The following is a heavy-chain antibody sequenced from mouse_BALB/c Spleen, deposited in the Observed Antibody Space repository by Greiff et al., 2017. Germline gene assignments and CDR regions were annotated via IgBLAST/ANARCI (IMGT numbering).Heavy chain of an antibody. CDR1: GYTFTSYT. D-gene: IGHD2-10*02. CDR2: INPSSGYT. J-gene: IGHJ4*01. V-gene: IGHV1-4*02. CDR3: AREYGNPFYYAMDY. Sequence: VQLVESAAELARPGASVKMSCKASGYTFTSYTMHWVKQRPGQGLEWIGYINPSSGYTEYNQKFKDKTTLTADKSSSTAYMQLSSLTSEDSAVYYCAREYGNPFYYAMDYWGQGTSVTVSS.